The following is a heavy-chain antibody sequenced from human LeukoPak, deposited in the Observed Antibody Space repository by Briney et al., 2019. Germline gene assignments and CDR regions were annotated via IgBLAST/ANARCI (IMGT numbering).Heavy chain of an antibody. J-gene: IGHJ4*02. CDR1: RFTHSSYS. D-gene: IGHD6-13*01. CDR2: ISSDGSSS. CDR3: ARPVSRTSLVDY. V-gene: IGHV3-74*01. Sequence: GGCLRFSYAASRFTHSSYSTYWARQTPGKGLLWVSRISSDGSSSNYADAVKGRFTISRDNAKNSLYLQMNSLRVDDTAVYYCARPVSRTSLVDYWGQGTLVTIS.